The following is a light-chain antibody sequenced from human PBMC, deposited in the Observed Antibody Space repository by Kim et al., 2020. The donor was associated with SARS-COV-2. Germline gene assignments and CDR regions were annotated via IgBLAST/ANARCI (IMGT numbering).Light chain of an antibody. CDR1: QSISSW. J-gene: IGKJ2*01. V-gene: IGKV1-5*03. CDR3: QQFTS. CDR2: KAS. Sequence: PSPLSASVGDTVTITCRASQSISSWMAWYQQKPGKAPKLLLYKASTLQSGVPSRFSGSESGTEFTLTISSLQPDDFATYYCQQFTSFGQGTKLEI.